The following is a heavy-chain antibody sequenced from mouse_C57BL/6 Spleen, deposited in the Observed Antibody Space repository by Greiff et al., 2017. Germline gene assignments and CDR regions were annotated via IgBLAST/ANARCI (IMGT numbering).Heavy chain of an antibody. CDR3: TRMVDY. Sequence: VQLQESGAELVRPGASVTLSCKASGYTFTDYEMHWVKQTPVHGLEWIGAIDPETGGTAYNQKFKGKAILTADKSSSTAYMELRSLTSEDSAVYYCTRMVDYWGQGTTLTVSS. CDR1: GYTFTDYE. V-gene: IGHV1-15*01. CDR2: IDPETGGT. J-gene: IGHJ2*01.